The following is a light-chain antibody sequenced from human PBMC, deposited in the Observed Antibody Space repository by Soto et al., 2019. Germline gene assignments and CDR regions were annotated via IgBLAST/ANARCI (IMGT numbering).Light chain of an antibody. J-gene: IGLJ1*01. CDR1: SSDIGLYNY. CDR2: EVN. CDR3: TCLSTTSTPIV. Sequence: QSVLSQPASMSGSPGQSVTIPCTGASSDIGLYNYVSWYQHHPGKAPKLLISEVNIRPSGLSDRFSASKTGNTASLTISGLQPEDEAFYYCTCLSTTSTPIVFGTGTKVNRP. V-gene: IGLV2-14*01.